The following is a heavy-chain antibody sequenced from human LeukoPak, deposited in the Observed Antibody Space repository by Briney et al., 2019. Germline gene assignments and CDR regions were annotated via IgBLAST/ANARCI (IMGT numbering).Heavy chain of an antibody. D-gene: IGHD3-10*01. CDR1: GLTFSNYN. CDR3: ARDSRFGKLLITYFDY. J-gene: IGHJ4*02. V-gene: IGHV3-48*02. Sequence: GGSLRLSCAASGLTFSNYNMNWVRQAPGKGLEWVSYITSRSSSIYYADSVKGRFTISRDNAQNSLYLQMNSLRDEDTAVYYCARDSRFGKLLITYFDYWGQGTLVTVSS. CDR2: ITSRSSSI.